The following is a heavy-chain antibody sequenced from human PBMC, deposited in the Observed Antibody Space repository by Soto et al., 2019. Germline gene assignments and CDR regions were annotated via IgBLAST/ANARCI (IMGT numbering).Heavy chain of an antibody. CDR1: GYTFIHYY. CDR3: ARSLLQGDF. V-gene: IGHV1-46*01. D-gene: IGHD2-21*01. CDR2: INPNGGST. Sequence: QVQLVQSGAEVKKPGASVKISCKASGYTFIHYYIHWVRQAPGQGLEWMAIINPNGGSTDYAQKFQGRVPVTSDTSTTTVSMELNSRESDVTAVYFCARSLLQGDFWGQGTLVTVSS. J-gene: IGHJ4*02.